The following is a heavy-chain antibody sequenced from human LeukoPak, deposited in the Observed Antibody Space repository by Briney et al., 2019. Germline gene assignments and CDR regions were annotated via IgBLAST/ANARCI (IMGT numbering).Heavy chain of an antibody. J-gene: IGHJ4*02. CDR1: GFTFSDYY. CDR2: IRDKAYSSTT. CDR3: TRLALGGHLNDY. Sequence: GGSLRLSCAASGFTFSDYYMDWVRQAPGKGLEWVGRIRDKAYSSTTEYAASVKGRFTTSRDDSRSSLYLQMNSLRTEDTAMYYCTRLALGGHLNDYWGQGTLVTVSS. D-gene: IGHD2-15*01. V-gene: IGHV3-72*01.